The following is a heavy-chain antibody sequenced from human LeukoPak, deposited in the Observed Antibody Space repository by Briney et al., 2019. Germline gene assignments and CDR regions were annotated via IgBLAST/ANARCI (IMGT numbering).Heavy chain of an antibody. CDR1: GYTFTSYG. CDR2: ISAYNGHT. CDR3: AGRRRTRYCSSTSCYANWFVP. J-gene: IGHJ5*02. V-gene: IGHV1-18*01. D-gene: IGHD2-2*01. Sequence: ASVKVSCKASGYTFTSYGIIWVRQAPGQGLEWMGWISAYNGHTKYAQKFQGRVTLTTDTSTSTSHMDLSSLRSEDTAVYYCAGRRRTRYCSSTSCYANWFVPWGQGTLVTVSS.